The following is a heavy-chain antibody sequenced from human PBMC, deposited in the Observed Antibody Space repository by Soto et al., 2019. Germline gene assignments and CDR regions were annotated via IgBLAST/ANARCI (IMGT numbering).Heavy chain of an antibody. Sequence: QVQLVESGGGVVQPGRSLRLSCAASGFTFNNYGMHWVRQAPGKGLEWVALISYDGSNKYYTDSVKSRFTISRDNTKNTLYLQMNPLRAEDSAVYYCAKDLHSSGWAAYNFDYWGQGTLVTVSS. CDR3: AKDLHSSGWAAYNFDY. D-gene: IGHD6-25*01. CDR1: GFTFNNYG. J-gene: IGHJ4*02. V-gene: IGHV3-30*18. CDR2: ISYDGSNK.